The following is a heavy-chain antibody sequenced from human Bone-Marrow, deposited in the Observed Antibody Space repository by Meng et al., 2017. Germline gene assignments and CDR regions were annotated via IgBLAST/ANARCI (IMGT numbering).Heavy chain of an antibody. J-gene: IGHJ2*01. V-gene: IGHV4-34*01. CDR2: IHHSGST. CDR3: ARGRVTTVTTPNWYFDL. D-gene: IGHD4-17*01. Sequence: QVHLQQCGAGLFKPSEPLSLPCTFYGGSFSGYYWCWIRQPPGKGLEWIGEIHHSGSTNYNPSLKSRVTISVDTSKNQFSLKLSSVTSADTAVYYCARGRVTTVTTPNWYFDLWGRGTLVTVSS. CDR1: GGSFSGYY.